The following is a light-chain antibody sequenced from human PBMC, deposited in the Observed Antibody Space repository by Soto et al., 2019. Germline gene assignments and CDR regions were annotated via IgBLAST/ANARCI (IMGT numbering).Light chain of an antibody. CDR2: AAS. CDR1: QGISTY. J-gene: IGKJ1*01. Sequence: DIQMTQSPSSLSASVGDRVTITCRASQGISTYLNWYHQKPGKAPKLLIYAASSLQSGVPSRFSGSGSETDFTLTSSSLQPEDFATYSFQQSYSTTWTFGQGTKVEIK. CDR3: QQSYSTTWT. V-gene: IGKV1-39*01.